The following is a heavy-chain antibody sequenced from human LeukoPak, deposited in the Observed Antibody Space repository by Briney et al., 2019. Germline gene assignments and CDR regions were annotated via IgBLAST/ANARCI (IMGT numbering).Heavy chain of an antibody. CDR1: GFTFSSFA. D-gene: IGHD1-1*01. CDR2: ISISGGAT. V-gene: IGHV3-23*01. J-gene: IGHJ3*02. Sequence: GGSLRLSCAASGFTFSSFAMSWVRQAPGKGLEWVSAISISGGATYYADSVKGRFTVSRDNSKNTLYLQMNSLRAEDTAVYYCAKQYNWSHPDPFDIWGQGTLVTVSS. CDR3: AKQYNWSHPDPFDI.